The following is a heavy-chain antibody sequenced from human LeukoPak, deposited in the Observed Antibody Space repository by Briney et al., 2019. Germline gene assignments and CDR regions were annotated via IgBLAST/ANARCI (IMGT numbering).Heavy chain of an antibody. J-gene: IGHJ6*03. Sequence: PGGSLRLSCAASGFTFSSYAMSWVRQAPGKGLEWVSAISGSGGSTYYADSVKGRFTISRDNSKNTLYLQMNSLRAEDTAVYYCAKPLRGNSYYDILTGYSLKNYYDYMDVWSKGTTVTVSS. V-gene: IGHV3-23*01. CDR2: ISGSGGST. CDR3: AKPLRGNSYYDILTGYSLKNYYDYMDV. D-gene: IGHD3-9*01. CDR1: GFTFSSYA.